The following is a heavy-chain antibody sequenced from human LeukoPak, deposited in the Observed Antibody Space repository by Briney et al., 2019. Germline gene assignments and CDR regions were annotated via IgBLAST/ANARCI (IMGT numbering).Heavy chain of an antibody. CDR1: GFTFSSYS. D-gene: IGHD2-2*01. Sequence: GGSLRLSCAASGFTFSSYSMNWVRQAPGKGLEWVSSISSSSSYIYYADSVKGRFTISRDNAKNSLYLQMNSLRAEDTAVYYCARDFRSSTSCYVWGKGTTVTVSS. J-gene: IGHJ6*04. CDR2: ISSSSSYI. V-gene: IGHV3-21*01. CDR3: ARDFRSSTSCYV.